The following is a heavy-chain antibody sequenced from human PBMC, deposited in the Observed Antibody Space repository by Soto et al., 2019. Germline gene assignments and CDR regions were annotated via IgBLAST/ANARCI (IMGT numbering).Heavy chain of an antibody. CDR3: ATEWFGESQH. D-gene: IGHD3-10*01. J-gene: IGHJ1*01. CDR2: IYYSGST. CDR1: GGSISSSSYY. V-gene: IGHV4-39*01. Sequence: QLQLQESGPGLVKPSETLSLTCTVSGGSISSSSYYWGWIRQPPGKGLEWIGSIYYSGSTYYNPSLKMRVPIAVDASKNQFSLKLSSVTAADTAVYYCATEWFGESQHWGQGTLVTVSS.